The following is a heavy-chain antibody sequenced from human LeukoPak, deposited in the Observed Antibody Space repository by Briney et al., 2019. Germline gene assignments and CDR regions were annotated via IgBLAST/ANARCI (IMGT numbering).Heavy chain of an antibody. CDR3: ASMDTAMVNGMDV. J-gene: IGHJ6*02. CDR2: IIPIFGTA. Sequence: SVKVSCKASGGTFSSYAISWVRQAPGQGLEWMGGIIPIFGTANYAQKFQGRVTMTRDTSTSTVYMELSSLRSEDTAVYYCASMDTAMVNGMDVWGQGTTVTVSS. V-gene: IGHV1-69*05. D-gene: IGHD5-18*01. CDR1: GGTFSSYA.